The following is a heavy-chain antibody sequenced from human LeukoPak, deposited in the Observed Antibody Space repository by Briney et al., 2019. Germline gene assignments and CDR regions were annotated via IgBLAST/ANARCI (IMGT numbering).Heavy chain of an antibody. CDR1: GFTFSSYA. D-gene: IGHD3-3*01. CDR3: AIPLRFLEWLGDY. J-gene: IGHJ4*02. CDR2: ISGSGGST. Sequence: GGSLRLSCAASGFTFSSYAMGWVRQAPGKGLEWVSAISGSGGSTYYADSVKGRFTISRDNSKNTLYLQMNSLRAEDTAVYYCAIPLRFLEWLGDYWGQGTLVTVSS. V-gene: IGHV3-23*01.